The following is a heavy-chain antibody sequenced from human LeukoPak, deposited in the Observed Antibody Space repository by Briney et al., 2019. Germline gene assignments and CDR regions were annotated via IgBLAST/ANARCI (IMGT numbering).Heavy chain of an antibody. CDR3: ARDLQGPPYSDC. CDR1: GYTFTSYG. D-gene: IGHD4-11*01. V-gene: IGHV1-2*02. Sequence: ASVKVSCKASGYTFTSYGISWVRQAPGQGLEWMGWINPNSGGTNYAQKFQGRVTMTRDTSISTAYMVLSRLRSDDTAVYYCARDLQGPPYSDCWGQGSLVTVPS. CDR2: INPNSGGT. J-gene: IGHJ4*02.